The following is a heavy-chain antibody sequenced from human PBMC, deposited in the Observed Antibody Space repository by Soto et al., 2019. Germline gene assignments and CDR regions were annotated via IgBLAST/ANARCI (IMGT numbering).Heavy chain of an antibody. CDR1: GYSFTSYW. D-gene: IGHD2-2*01. CDR3: ARHVAPSQPYYGMDV. V-gene: IGHV5-10-1*01. CDR2: IDPSDSYT. J-gene: IGHJ6*02. Sequence: EVQLVESGGGLVKPGESLRISCKGSGYSFTSYWISWVRQMPGKGLEWMGRIDPSDSYTNYSPSFQGHVTISADKSISTAYLQWSSLKASDTAMYYCARHVAPSQPYYGMDVWGQGTTVTVSS.